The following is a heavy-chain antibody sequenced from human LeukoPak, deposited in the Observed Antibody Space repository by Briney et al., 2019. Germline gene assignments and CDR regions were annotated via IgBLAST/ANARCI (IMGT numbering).Heavy chain of an antibody. Sequence: PGGSLRLSCAASGFTFSSYWMSWVRQAPGKGLEWVANIKQDGSEKYYVDSVKGRLTISRDNAKNSLYLQMNSLRAEDTAVYYCARVSMVRGVIGYGMDVWGQGTTVTVSS. J-gene: IGHJ6*02. V-gene: IGHV3-7*01. CDR1: GFTFSSYW. D-gene: IGHD3-10*01. CDR2: IKQDGSEK. CDR3: ARVSMVRGVIGYGMDV.